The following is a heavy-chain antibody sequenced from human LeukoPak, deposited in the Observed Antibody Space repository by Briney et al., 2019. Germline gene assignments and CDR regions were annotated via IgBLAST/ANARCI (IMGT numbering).Heavy chain of an antibody. J-gene: IGHJ4*02. CDR2: IIPIFGTV. CDR3: ASIYDILTGYQHDY. Sequence: SVKVSCKASGGTFSSYAISWVRQAPGQGLEWMGGIIPIFGTVNYAQKFQGRVTITADESTSTAYMELSSLRSEDTAVYYCASIYDILTGYQHDYWGQGTLVTVSS. CDR1: GGTFSSYA. D-gene: IGHD3-9*01. V-gene: IGHV1-69*01.